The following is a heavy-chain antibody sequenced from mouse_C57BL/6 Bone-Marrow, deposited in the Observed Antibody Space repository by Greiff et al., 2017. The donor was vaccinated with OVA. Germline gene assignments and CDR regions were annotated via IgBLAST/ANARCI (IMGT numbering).Heavy chain of an antibody. D-gene: IGHD4-1*01. CDR3: ASNWDDRAWFAY. Sequence: QVQLQQPGAELVKPGASVKVSCKASGNTFTSYWMHWVKQRPGQGLEWIGRIHPSDSDTNYNQKFKGKATLTVDKSSSTAYMQLSSLTSEDSAVYYCASNWDDRAWFAYWGQGTLVTVSA. CDR1: GNTFTSYW. V-gene: IGHV1-74*01. J-gene: IGHJ3*01. CDR2: IHPSDSDT.